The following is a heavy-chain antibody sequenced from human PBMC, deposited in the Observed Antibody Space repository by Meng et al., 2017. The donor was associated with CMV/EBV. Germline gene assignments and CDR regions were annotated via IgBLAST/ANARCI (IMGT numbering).Heavy chain of an antibody. Sequence: QVQLVQSGGGVKQPGASGKVSCKASGDTFTSYGISWVRQAPGQGLEWMGWISAYNGNTNYAQKLQGRVTMTTDTSTSTAYMELRSLRSDDTAVYYCARDPLFGGGGRFDLWGRGTLVTVSS. V-gene: IGHV1-18*01. CDR3: ARDPLFGGGGRFDL. D-gene: IGHD3-10*01. J-gene: IGHJ2*01. CDR1: GDTFTSYG. CDR2: ISAYNGNT.